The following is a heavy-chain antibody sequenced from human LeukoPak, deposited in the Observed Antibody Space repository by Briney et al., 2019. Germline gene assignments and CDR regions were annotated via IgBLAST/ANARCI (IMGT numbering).Heavy chain of an antibody. CDR2: IYYSGST. J-gene: IGHJ3*02. V-gene: IGHV4-30-4*01. CDR1: GGSISSGDYY. D-gene: IGHD3-22*01. Sequence: SQTLSLTCTVSGGSISSGDYYWSWIRQPPGTGLEWIGYIYYSGSTYYNPSLKSRVTMSVDTSKNQFSLKLSSVAAADTAVYYCARTYYYDSSGYSDAFDIWGQGTMVTVSS. CDR3: ARTYYYDSSGYSDAFDI.